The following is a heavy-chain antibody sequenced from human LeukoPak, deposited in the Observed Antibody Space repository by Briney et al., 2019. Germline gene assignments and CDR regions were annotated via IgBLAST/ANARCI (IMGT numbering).Heavy chain of an antibody. V-gene: IGHV1-2*02. D-gene: IGHD6-13*01. CDR1: GYTFTGYY. CDR3: ARVGSSSWYSFDY. J-gene: IGHJ4*02. CDR2: INPNSGGT. Sequence: ASVKVSCKASGYTFTGYYMHWVRQAPGQGLEWMGWINPNSGGTNYAQKFQGRVTMTRDTSISTAYMELCRLRSEDTAVYYCARVGSSSWYSFDYWGQGTLVTVSS.